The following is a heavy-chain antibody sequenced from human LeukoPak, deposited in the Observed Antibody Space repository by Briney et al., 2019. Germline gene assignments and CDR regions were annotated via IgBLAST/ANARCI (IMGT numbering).Heavy chain of an antibody. D-gene: IGHD3-10*01. CDR3: ASWEYYGSGSYSIKGGFDY. V-gene: IGHV4-38-2*02. CDR2: IYHSGST. J-gene: IGHJ4*02. CDR1: GYSISSGYY. Sequence: SETLSLTCTVSGYSISSGYYWGWIRQPPGKGLEWIGSIYHSGSTYYNPSLKSRVTISVDTSKNQFSLKLSSVTAADTAVYYCASWEYYGSGSYSIKGGFDYWGQGTLVTVSS.